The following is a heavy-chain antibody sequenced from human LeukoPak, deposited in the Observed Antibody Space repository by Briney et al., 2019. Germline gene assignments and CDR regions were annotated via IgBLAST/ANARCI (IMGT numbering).Heavy chain of an antibody. V-gene: IGHV4-39*01. CDR2: FYYSGGT. J-gene: IGHJ4*02. CDR1: GGSISSSTYY. CDR3: ARCTTVTTCDY. Sequence: SETLSLTCSVSGGSISSSTYYWGWIRQPPGKGLEWIGSFYYSGGTYYNPSLKSRVTISVDTSKNQLSLKLSSVTAADTAVYYCARCTTVTTCDYWGQGTLVTVSS. D-gene: IGHD4-17*01.